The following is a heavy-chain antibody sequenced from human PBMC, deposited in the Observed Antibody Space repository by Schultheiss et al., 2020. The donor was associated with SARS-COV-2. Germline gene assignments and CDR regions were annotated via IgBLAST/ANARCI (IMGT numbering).Heavy chain of an antibody. Sequence: SGPTLVKPTPTLTLTCTFSGFSLSTSGMCVSWIRQPPGKALEWLARIDWDDDKYYSTSLKTRLTISKDTSKNQVVLTMTNMDPVDTATYYCARIGYSSGSDYYFDYWGQGTLVTVSS. CDR2: IDWDDDK. V-gene: IGHV2-70*11. J-gene: IGHJ4*02. CDR3: ARIGYSSGSDYYFDY. CDR1: GFSLSTSGMC. D-gene: IGHD6-19*01.